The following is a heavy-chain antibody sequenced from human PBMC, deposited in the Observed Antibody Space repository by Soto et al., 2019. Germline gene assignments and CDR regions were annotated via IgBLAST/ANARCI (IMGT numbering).Heavy chain of an antibody. CDR1: GGSFSGYY. CDR3: ARGLRIWSDYPPLYYFDY. D-gene: IGHD3-3*01. V-gene: IGHV4-34*01. CDR2: INHSGST. J-gene: IGHJ4*02. Sequence: QVQLQQWGAGLLKPSETLSLTCAVYGGSFSGYYWSWIRQPPGKGLEWIGEINHSGSTNYNPSLKSRVTISVDTSKNQFSLKLSSVTAADTAVYYCARGLRIWSDYPPLYYFDYWGQGTLVTVSS.